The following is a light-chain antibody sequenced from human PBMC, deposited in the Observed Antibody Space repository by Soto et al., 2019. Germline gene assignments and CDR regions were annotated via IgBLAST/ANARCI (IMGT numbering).Light chain of an antibody. V-gene: IGLV2-11*01. Sequence: QSALTQPRSVSGSPGQSVTISCTGTSSDVGGYEYVSWYQQDQGKAPQLMIYDVNKRPSGVPDRFSGSKSGNTASLTISGLQAEDETDYYCCSYAGSYTWVFGGGTKVTFL. CDR1: SSDVGGYEY. CDR3: CSYAGSYTWV. CDR2: DVN. J-gene: IGLJ3*02.